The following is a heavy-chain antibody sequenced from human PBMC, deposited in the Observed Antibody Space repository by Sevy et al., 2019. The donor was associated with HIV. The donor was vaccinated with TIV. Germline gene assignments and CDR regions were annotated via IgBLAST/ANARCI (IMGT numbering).Heavy chain of an antibody. CDR1: GFTFSSYS. CDR3: ARDPHCSSTSCSWFDP. V-gene: IGHV3-21*01. Sequence: GGSLRLSCAASGFTFSSYSMNWVRQAPGKGLEWVSSISSSSYIYYADSVKGRFTISRDNAKNSLYLQMNSLRAEDTAVYYCARDPHCSSTSCSWFDPWGQGTLVTVSS. D-gene: IGHD2-2*01. J-gene: IGHJ5*02. CDR2: ISSSSYI.